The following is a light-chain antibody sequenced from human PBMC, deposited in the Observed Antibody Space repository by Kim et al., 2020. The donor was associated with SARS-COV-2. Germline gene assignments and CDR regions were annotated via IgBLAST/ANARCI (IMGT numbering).Light chain of an antibody. CDR1: QGISSY. J-gene: IGKJ2*02. V-gene: IGKV1-9*01. CDR2: AAS. Sequence: DIQLTQSPSFLSASVGDRVTITCRASQGISSYLAWYQQRPGKAPNLLIYAASTLQSGVPSRFSGSGSGTEFTLTISSLQPEDFATYYCQQVNSYPRTFGQGTKLEI. CDR3: QQVNSYPRT.